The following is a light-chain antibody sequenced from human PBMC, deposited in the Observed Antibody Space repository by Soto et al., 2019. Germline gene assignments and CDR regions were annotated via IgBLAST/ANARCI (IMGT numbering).Light chain of an antibody. CDR3: QQSYSTPST. J-gene: IGKJ4*01. V-gene: IGKV1-39*01. CDR1: QSISSY. CDR2: AAS. Sequence: DIQMTQSPSSLSASVGDRVTITCRASQSISSYLNWYQQKPGKAPKLLIYAASSLQSGVLSRFSGRASGTYFSLISSSLQPEDFATYYCQQSYSTPSTFGGGTKVEIK.